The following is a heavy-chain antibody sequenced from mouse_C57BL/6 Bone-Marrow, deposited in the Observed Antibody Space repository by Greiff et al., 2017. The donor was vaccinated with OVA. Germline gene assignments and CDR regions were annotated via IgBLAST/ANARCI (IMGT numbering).Heavy chain of an antibody. J-gene: IGHJ1*03. V-gene: IGHV1-69*01. Sequence: QVQLQQPGAELVMPGASVKLSCKASGYTFTSYWMHWVKQRPGQGLEWLGEIDPSDSYTNYNQKFKGKSTLTVDKSSSTAYMQLSSLTSEDSAVYYCARLDYGSSYGYFDVWGTGTTVTVSS. CDR2: IDPSDSYT. CDR1: GYTFTSYW. CDR3: ARLDYGSSYGYFDV. D-gene: IGHD1-1*01.